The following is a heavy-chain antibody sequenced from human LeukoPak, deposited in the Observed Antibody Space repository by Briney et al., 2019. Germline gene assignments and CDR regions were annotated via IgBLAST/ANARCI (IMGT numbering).Heavy chain of an antibody. J-gene: IGHJ4*02. V-gene: IGHV3-74*01. CDR3: ASFSYGASSFDY. Sequence: PGGSLRLSCAASGFTFSDYGMHWVRQSPGKGLVWVSRINSDGSSTSYADSVKGRFTISRDNAKNTLYLQMNSLRAEDTAVYYCASFSYGASSFDYWGQGTLVTVSS. D-gene: IGHD4/OR15-4a*01. CDR1: GFTFSDYG. CDR2: INSDGSST.